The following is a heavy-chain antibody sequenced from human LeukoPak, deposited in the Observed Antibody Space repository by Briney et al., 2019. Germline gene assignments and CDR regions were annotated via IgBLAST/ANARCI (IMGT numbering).Heavy chain of an antibody. D-gene: IGHD4-17*01. V-gene: IGHV1-18*01. Sequence: VASVKVSCKASGYTFTSYGISWVRQAPGQGLEWMGWISAYNGNTNYAQKLQGRVTMTTDTSTSTAYMELRSLRSDDTAVYYCARSVDYVPPYYYYYMDVWGKGTTVTVSS. CDR1: GYTFTSYG. J-gene: IGHJ6*03. CDR2: ISAYNGNT. CDR3: ARSVDYVPPYYYYYMDV.